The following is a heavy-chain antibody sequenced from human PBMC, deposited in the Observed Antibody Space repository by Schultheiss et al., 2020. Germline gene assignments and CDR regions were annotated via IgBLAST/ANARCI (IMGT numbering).Heavy chain of an antibody. CDR3: AKSRGSTLVAGTHY. J-gene: IGHJ4*02. V-gene: IGHV3-23*01. CDR2: ISGSGGST. D-gene: IGHD6-19*01. Sequence: WGSLRLSCAASGFTFSSYAMSWVRQAPGKGLEWVSAISGSGGSTYYADSVKGRFTISRENAKNSLYLQMNSLRAEDTAVYYCAKSRGSTLVAGTHYWGQGTLVTVAS. CDR1: GFTFSSYA.